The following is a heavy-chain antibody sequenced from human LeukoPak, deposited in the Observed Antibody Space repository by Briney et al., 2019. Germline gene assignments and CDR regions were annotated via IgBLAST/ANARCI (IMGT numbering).Heavy chain of an antibody. D-gene: IGHD2-2*01. J-gene: IGHJ4*02. CDR1: GGSISSSNW. V-gene: IGHV4-4*01. CDR2: ISHSGSA. CDR3: ARGYPATVFDY. Sequence: SGTLSLTCAVSGGSISSSNWWSWIRQPPGKGLEWIGEISHSGSANLNPSLKSRVTISVDTSKNQFSLKLTSVTAADTAVYCCARGYPATVFDYWGLRTLVTVSS.